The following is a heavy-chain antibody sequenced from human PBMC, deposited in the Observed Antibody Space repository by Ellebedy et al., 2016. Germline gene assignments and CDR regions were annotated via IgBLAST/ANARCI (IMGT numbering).Heavy chain of an antibody. V-gene: IGHV4-34*01. CDR1: GGSLRSYY. Sequence: SETLSLTCTVHGGSLRSYYWSWIRQPPGKGLEWIGQINHSGTTNYNPSLKSRVITSLDTSKNQFSLKLDSVTSADTAVYYCARGLGDYHLTAFDIWGLGTLVTVSS. J-gene: IGHJ3*02. D-gene: IGHD4-17*01. CDR2: INHSGTT. CDR3: ARGLGDYHLTAFDI.